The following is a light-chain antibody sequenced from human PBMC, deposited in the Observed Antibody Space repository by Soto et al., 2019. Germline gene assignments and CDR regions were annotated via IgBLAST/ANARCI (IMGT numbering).Light chain of an antibody. Sequence: QSVLTQPASVSGSPGQSITISCTGTSSDVGDYIFVSWYQQHAGKAPKLMIYEVSNRPSGVSYRFSGSKSGNTASLTISGLQAEDEADYYCCSYTSSSTVVFGGGTKLTVL. CDR2: EVS. CDR1: SSDVGDYIF. CDR3: CSYTSSSTVV. V-gene: IGLV2-14*01. J-gene: IGLJ2*01.